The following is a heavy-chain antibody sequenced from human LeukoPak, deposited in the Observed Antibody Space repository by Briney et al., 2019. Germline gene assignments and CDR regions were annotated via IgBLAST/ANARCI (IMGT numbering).Heavy chain of an antibody. D-gene: IGHD3-10*01. V-gene: IGHV3-21*01. Sequence: PGGSLRLSCAASGFTFSSYSMNWVRQAPGKGLEWVSSISSSSSYIYYADSVKGRFTISRDNAKNSLYLQMNSLRAEDTAGYYCARVAVRGYYYGMDVWGQGTTVTVSS. CDR2: ISSSSSYI. CDR1: GFTFSSYS. J-gene: IGHJ6*02. CDR3: ARVAVRGYYYGMDV.